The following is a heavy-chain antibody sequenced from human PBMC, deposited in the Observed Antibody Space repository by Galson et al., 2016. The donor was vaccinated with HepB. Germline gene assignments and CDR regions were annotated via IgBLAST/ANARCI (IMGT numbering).Heavy chain of an antibody. V-gene: IGHV3-23*01. D-gene: IGHD6-19*01. Sequence: SLRLSCAASGFTFSSYAMGWVRQSPGKGLEWVSAISMSGDNTDYADSVKGRVTISRDNSKNMLYLQMNSLGAEDTAVYYCAQDQAQHMAVSLRWFAPWGQGTLVTVSS. CDR3: AQDQAQHMAVSLRWFAP. CDR1: GFTFSSYA. J-gene: IGHJ5*02. CDR2: ISMSGDNT.